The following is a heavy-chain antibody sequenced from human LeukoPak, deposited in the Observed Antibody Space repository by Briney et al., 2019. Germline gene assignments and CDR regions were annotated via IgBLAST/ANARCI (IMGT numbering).Heavy chain of an antibody. J-gene: IGHJ5*02. D-gene: IGHD3-10*01. V-gene: IGHV4-38-2*02. Sequence: SETLSLTCTVSGYSISSGYYWGWIRQPPGKGLEWIGSIYYSGSTHYNPSLKSRVTISVDTSKNQFSLKLTSVTAADTAVFYCVRDAADYGSGRRWFDPWGQGTRVTVSS. CDR3: VRDAADYGSGRRWFDP. CDR2: IYYSGST. CDR1: GYSISSGYY.